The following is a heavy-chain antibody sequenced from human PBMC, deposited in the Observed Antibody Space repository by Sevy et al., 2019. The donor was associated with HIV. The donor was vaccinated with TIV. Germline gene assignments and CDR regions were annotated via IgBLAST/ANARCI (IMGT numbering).Heavy chain of an antibody. J-gene: IGHJ4*02. CDR2: ISGSGGST. CDR3: AKGPHPGYSSGWYDY. Sequence: GGSLRLSCAASGFTSSSYAMSWVRQAPGKGLEWVSAISGSGGSTYYADSVKGRFTISRDNSKNTLYLQMNSLRAEDTAVYYCAKGPHPGYSSGWYDYWGQGTLVTVSS. D-gene: IGHD6-19*01. CDR1: GFTSSSYA. V-gene: IGHV3-23*01.